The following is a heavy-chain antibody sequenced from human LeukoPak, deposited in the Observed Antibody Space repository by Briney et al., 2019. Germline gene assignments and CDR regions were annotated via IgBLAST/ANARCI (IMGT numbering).Heavy chain of an antibody. CDR1: GFTFSSYA. J-gene: IGHJ4*02. CDR3: ARGALCSTGCYGDPVGGAGDDY. Sequence: QPGGSLRLSCAASGFTFSSYAMSWVRQAPGKGLEWVSAISGSGGSTYYADSVKGRFTISRDNAKNSLYLQMSSLRVEDTAMYYCARGALCSTGCYGDPVGGAGDDYWGQGTLVTVSS. D-gene: IGHD2-2*01. V-gene: IGHV3-23*01. CDR2: ISGSGGST.